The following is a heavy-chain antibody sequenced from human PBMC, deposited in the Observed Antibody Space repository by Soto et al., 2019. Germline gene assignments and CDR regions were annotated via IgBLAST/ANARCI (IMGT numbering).Heavy chain of an antibody. D-gene: IGHD3-22*01. CDR1: GGSFSGYY. Sequence: PSETLSLTCAVYGGSFSGYYWSWIRQPPGKGLEWIGEINHSGSTNYNPSLKSRVTISVDTSKNQFSLKLSSVTAADTAVYYCARVGYYYDSSGYGYDYWGQGTLVTAPQ. CDR2: INHSGST. J-gene: IGHJ4*02. CDR3: ARVGYYYDSSGYGYDY. V-gene: IGHV4-34*01.